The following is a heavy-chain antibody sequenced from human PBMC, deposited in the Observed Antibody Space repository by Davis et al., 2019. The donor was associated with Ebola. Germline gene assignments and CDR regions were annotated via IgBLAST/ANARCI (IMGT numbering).Heavy chain of an antibody. CDR3: ARALLLWFGETGDFDN. CDR2: ISYDGSNK. Sequence: PGGSLRLSCAASGFTFSSYAMHWVRQAPGKGLEWVAVISYDGSNKYYADSVKGRFTISRDNSKNTLYLQMNSLRAEDTAVYYCARALLLWFGETGDFDNWGQGTLVTVSS. D-gene: IGHD3-10*01. J-gene: IGHJ4*02. CDR1: GFTFSSYA. V-gene: IGHV3-30-3*01.